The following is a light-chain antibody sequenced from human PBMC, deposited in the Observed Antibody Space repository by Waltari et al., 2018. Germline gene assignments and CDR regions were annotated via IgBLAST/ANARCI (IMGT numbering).Light chain of an antibody. CDR1: QSVSNK. V-gene: IGKV3-15*01. CDR2: DAS. Sequence: EIVMTQSPVTLSVSPGERATLSCWASQSVSNKVAWYQQKFGQAPRLLIYDASTRATGVPDRFSGSGSGTEFTLTISSLQSEDLAVYYCQQYNNWPPWTFGQGTKVEIK. CDR3: QQYNNWPPWT. J-gene: IGKJ1*01.